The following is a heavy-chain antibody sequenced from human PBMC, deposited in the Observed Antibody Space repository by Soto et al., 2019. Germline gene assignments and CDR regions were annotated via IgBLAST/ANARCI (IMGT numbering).Heavy chain of an antibody. CDR2: IYYSGST. Sequence: SETLSLTCTVSGGSISSYYWSWIRQPPGKGLEWIGYIYYSGSTNYNPSLKSRVTISVDTSKNQFSLKRSSVTAADTAVYYCARGGGGYDCWSGYQGDDAFDIWGQGTMVTVSS. D-gene: IGHD3-3*01. V-gene: IGHV4-59*01. J-gene: IGHJ3*02. CDR3: ARGGGGYDCWSGYQGDDAFDI. CDR1: GGSISSYY.